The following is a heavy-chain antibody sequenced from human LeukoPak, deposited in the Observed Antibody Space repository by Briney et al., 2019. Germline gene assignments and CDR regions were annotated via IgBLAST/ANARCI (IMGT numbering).Heavy chain of an antibody. V-gene: IGHV4-61*08. CDR1: GASVSSGGYY. CDR2: ISHSAST. J-gene: IGHJ4*02. D-gene: IGHD3-22*01. Sequence: SQTLSLTCTVSGASVSSGGYYWSWIPQHPGKGLEWIGYISHSASTDYNPSLKSRVTISVDTSKNQFFLKLRSVTAAGTAVYYCARRGDDTSGYYPFWGRGTLVTVSS. CDR3: ARRGDDTSGYYPF.